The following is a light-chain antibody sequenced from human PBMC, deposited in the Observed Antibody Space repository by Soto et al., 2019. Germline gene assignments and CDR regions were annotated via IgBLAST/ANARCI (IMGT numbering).Light chain of an antibody. V-gene: IGKV3-20*01. CDR3: QQYGDGNSPRYS. CDR2: GTS. Sequence: EIVLTQSPGTLSLSPGERVTLSCRASQSVNSNYLAWYQQKPGQAPRILIYGTSSRATGIPDRFSGSGSGTDFTLTISRLEPEDFAVYYCQQYGDGNSPRYSFGQGTKLEI. CDR1: QSVNSNY. J-gene: IGKJ2*03.